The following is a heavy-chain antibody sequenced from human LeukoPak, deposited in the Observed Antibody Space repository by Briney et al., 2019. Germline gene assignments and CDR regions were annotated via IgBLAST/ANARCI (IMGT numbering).Heavy chain of an antibody. V-gene: IGHV3-30*09. Sequence: PGGSLRLSCAASGFSFSSYTMHWVRQAPGKGLEWEAVISYDGNTKYYADSVKGRFAISRDDSKNTLYLQMSNLRADDTAIYYCARTGTTTFNFFNPWGQGTLVTASS. CDR1: GFSFSSYT. CDR3: ARTGTTTFNFFNP. CDR2: ISYDGNTK. J-gene: IGHJ5*02. D-gene: IGHD1-1*01.